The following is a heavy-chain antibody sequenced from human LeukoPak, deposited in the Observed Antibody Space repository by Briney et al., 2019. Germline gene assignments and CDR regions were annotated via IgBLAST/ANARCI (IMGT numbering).Heavy chain of an antibody. CDR2: ISAYNGNT. CDR1: GYTFTSYG. D-gene: IGHD3-22*01. CDR3: ARDSSEDFYDSSGYYSFDF. Sequence: ASVKVSCKASGYTFTSYGISWVRQAPRQGLEWMGWISAYNGNTNYAQKVQGRVTMTTDTSTSTAYMELRSLRSDDTAVFYCARDSSEDFYDSSGYYSFDFWGQGTLVTVSS. J-gene: IGHJ4*02. V-gene: IGHV1-18*01.